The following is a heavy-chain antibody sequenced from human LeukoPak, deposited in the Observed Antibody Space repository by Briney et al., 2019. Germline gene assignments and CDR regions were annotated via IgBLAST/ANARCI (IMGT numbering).Heavy chain of an antibody. J-gene: IGHJ3*02. CDR3: AKDLTRVVPGDHAFDI. CDR2: IGGSGGCI. Sequence: QPGGSLRLSCAASGFTFTSYAMSWVRQAPGKGLEWVSAIGGSGGCIYYADSVKGRFTISRDNSKNTLYLQMNSLRAEDTAVYYCAKDLTRVVPGDHAFDIWGQGTMVTVSS. CDR1: GFTFTSYA. V-gene: IGHV3-23*01. D-gene: IGHD2-2*01.